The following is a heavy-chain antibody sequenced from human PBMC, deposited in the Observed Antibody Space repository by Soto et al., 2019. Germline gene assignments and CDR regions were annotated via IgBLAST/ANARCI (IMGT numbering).Heavy chain of an antibody. CDR1: AFTFSTFI. Sequence: PGGSLRLSCAASAFTFSTFIMNWVRQAPEKGLEWVSSISSGSGTYIHYADSVKGRFTISRDNAKNSLYLEMNSLRAEDTALYYCAITLVARDAEYFQHWGQGTLVTVSS. CDR2: ISSGSGTYI. V-gene: IGHV3-21*01. CDR3: AITLVARDAEYFQH. J-gene: IGHJ1*01. D-gene: IGHD2-8*02.